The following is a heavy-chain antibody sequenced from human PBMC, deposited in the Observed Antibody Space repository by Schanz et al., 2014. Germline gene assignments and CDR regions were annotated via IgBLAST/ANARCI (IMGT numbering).Heavy chain of an antibody. V-gene: IGHV3-66*01. CDR2: IDYAGST. D-gene: IGHD6-19*01. Sequence: EVQVVESGGGLVQPGGSLRLSCAVSGFTVSANYMIWVRQPPGKGLEWVSLIDYAGSTNYADSVKGRMTVSRDTSKNALFLQMNSLRAEDTAVYDCASPPISVAGRLADYWGQGILVAVSS. CDR3: ASPPISVAGRLADY. J-gene: IGHJ4*02. CDR1: GFTVSANY.